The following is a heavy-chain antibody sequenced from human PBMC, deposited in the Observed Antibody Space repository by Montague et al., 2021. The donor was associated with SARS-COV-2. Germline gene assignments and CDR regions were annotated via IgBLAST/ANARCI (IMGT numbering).Heavy chain of an antibody. CDR2: IYWNDDK. J-gene: IGHJ5*02. CDR3: AHKARATMASAPNFDP. CDR1: GFSLTTSPVG. V-gene: IGHV2-5*01. Sequence: PALVKPTQTLTLTCTFSGFSLTTSPVGVAWIRQPPGKALEWLALIYWNDDKYYSPSLKNRVTITKDTSKNQVILTMNNMDPVDTATYYCAHKARATMASAPNFDPWGQGTLVTVSS. D-gene: IGHD5-12*01.